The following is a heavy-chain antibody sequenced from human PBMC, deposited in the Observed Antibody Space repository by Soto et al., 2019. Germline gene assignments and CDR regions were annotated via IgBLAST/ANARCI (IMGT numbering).Heavy chain of an antibody. CDR2: IIPIFGTA. J-gene: IGHJ4*02. D-gene: IGHD3-22*01. CDR1: GGTFSSYA. V-gene: IGHV1-69*13. Sequence: SVKVSCKASGGTFSSYAISWVRQAPGQGLEWMGGIIPIFGTANYAQKFQGRVTITADESTSTAYMELSSLRSEDTAVYYCARDDSYYDSSGPMLWGQGTLVTVSS. CDR3: ARDDSYYDSSGPML.